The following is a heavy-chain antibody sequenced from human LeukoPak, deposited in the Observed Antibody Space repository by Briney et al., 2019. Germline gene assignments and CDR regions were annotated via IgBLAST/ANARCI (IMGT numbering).Heavy chain of an antibody. Sequence: GGSLRLSCAASGFTFDDYGMSWVRQAPGKGLEWVSGINWNGGSTGYADSVKGRFIISRDNAKNSLYLQMNSLRAEDTALYYCARDPQWLDPFDYWGQGTLVTVSS. V-gene: IGHV3-20*04. D-gene: IGHD6-19*01. CDR1: GFTFDDYG. J-gene: IGHJ4*02. CDR3: ARDPQWLDPFDY. CDR2: INWNGGST.